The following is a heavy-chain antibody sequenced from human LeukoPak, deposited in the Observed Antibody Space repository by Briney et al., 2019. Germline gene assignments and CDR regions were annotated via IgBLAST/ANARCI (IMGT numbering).Heavy chain of an antibody. V-gene: IGHV4-59*01. CDR2: IYYSGST. Sequence: NPSETLSLTCTVSGGSISSYYWSWIRQPPGEGLEWIGYIYYSGSTNYNPSLKSRVTISVDTSKNQFSLRLSSVTAADTAVYYCARNADDFWSGYYMFDYWGQGTLVTVPS. J-gene: IGHJ4*02. D-gene: IGHD3-3*01. CDR3: ARNADDFWSGYYMFDY. CDR1: GGSISSYY.